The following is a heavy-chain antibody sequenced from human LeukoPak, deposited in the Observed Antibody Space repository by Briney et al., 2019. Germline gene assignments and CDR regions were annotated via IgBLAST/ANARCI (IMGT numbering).Heavy chain of an antibody. CDR2: MHHSGTT. V-gene: IGHV4-59*01. CDR1: GGSISSYY. D-gene: IGHD3-3*01. J-gene: IGHJ4*02. Sequence: PSETLSLTCTVSGGSISSYYWTWIRQPPGKGLEWIGYMHHSGTTNHNPSLKRRVTISVDTSKNQFSLSLTSVTAADTAIYYCARGLKDDFWSGYFRFDYWGQGTLVTVSS. CDR3: ARGLKDDFWSGYFRFDY.